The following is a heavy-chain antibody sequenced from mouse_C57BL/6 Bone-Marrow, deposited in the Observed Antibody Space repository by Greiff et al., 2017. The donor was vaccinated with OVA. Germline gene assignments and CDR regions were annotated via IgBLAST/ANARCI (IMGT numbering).Heavy chain of an antibody. CDR2: SRNKANDYTT. V-gene: IGHV7-1*01. CDR3: ARDLDSSGYTC. CDR1: GFTFSDFY. J-gene: IGHJ3*01. Sequence: EVKLMESGGGLVQSGRSLSLSCATSGFTFSDFYMEWVRQAPGKGLEWIAASRNKANDYTTEYSASVKGRFIVSRDTSQSILYLQMNALRAEDTAIYYCARDLDSSGYTCWGQGALVTVSA. D-gene: IGHD3-2*02.